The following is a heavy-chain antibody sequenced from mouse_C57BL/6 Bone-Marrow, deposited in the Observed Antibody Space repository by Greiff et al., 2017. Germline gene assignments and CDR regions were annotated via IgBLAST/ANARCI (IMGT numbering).Heavy chain of an antibody. CDR1: GYAFTNYL. Sequence: VQLQQSGAELVRPGTSVKVSCKASGYAFTNYLIEWVKQRPGQGLEWIGVINPGSGGTNYNEKFKGKATLTADKSSSPAYMQLSSLTSEDSAVYFCARQTHYYGSSEWYFDVWGTGTTVTVSS. CDR2: INPGSGGT. J-gene: IGHJ1*03. CDR3: ARQTHYYGSSEWYFDV. V-gene: IGHV1-54*01. D-gene: IGHD1-1*01.